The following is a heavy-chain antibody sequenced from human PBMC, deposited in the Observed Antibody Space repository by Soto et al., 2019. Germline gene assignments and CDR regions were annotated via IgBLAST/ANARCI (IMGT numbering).Heavy chain of an antibody. CDR3: ARAWPSVDSYGSGVMDV. CDR2: IYHSGST. D-gene: IGHD5-18*01. V-gene: IGHV4-4*02. CDR1: GGSISSSNW. J-gene: IGHJ6*02. Sequence: QVQLQESGPGLVKPSGTLSVTCAVSGGSISSSNWWNWVRQPPGKGLEWIGEIYHSGSTNYNPSLRSRGTISLDKSKNQFSLRVKSVTAADTAEYYCARAWPSVDSYGSGVMDVWGQGTTVTVSS.